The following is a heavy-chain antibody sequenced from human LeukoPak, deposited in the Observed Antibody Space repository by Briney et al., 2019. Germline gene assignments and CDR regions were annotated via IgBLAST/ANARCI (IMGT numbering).Heavy chain of an antibody. CDR1: GYSLTEFS. CDR3: AASPRGAYVVAYYFDY. CDR2: FDPEDGET. D-gene: IGHD5-12*01. Sequence: ASVKVSCKVSGYSLTEFSMHWVRQAPGKGLEWMGGFDPEDGETYYTQKFQGRVTMTEDTSTDTAYMELSSLRSEDTAVYHCAASPRGAYVVAYYFDYWGQGTLVTVSS. J-gene: IGHJ4*02. V-gene: IGHV1-24*01.